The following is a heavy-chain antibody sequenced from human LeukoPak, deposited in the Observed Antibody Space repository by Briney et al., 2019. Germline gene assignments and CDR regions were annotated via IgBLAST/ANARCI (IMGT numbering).Heavy chain of an antibody. CDR3: ATMGDYYDSSGYYFFDY. CDR2: IYTSGST. D-gene: IGHD3-22*01. Sequence: SDTLSLTCTVSGGSISSYYWSWIRQPAGKGLEWIGRIYTSGSTNYNPSLKSRVTMSVDTSKNQFSLKLSSVTAADTAVYYCATMGDYYDSSGYYFFDYWGQGTLVTVSS. V-gene: IGHV4-4*07. CDR1: GGSISSYY. J-gene: IGHJ4*02.